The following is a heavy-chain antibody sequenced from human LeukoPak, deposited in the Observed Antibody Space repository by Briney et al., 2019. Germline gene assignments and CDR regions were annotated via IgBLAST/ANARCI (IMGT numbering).Heavy chain of an antibody. CDR1: GGSISSYY. J-gene: IGHJ5*02. V-gene: IGHV4-59*01. D-gene: IGHD6-13*01. CDR3: TRGVAAAGT. Sequence: SETLSLTCTVSGGSISSYYWSWIRQPPGKGLEWIGYIYYSGSTNYNPSLKSRVTISVDTSKNQFSLKLSSVTAADTAVYYCTRGVAAAGTWGQGTLVTVSS. CDR2: IYYSGST.